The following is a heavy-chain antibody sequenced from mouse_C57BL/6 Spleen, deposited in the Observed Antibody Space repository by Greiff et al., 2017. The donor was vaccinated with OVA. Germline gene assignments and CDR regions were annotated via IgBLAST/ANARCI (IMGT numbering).Heavy chain of an antibody. CDR1: GYTFTNYW. V-gene: IGHV1-63*01. CDR3: ARRIYGNYGRAMDY. Sequence: VKVVESGAELVRPGTSVKMSCKASGYTFTNYWIGWAKQRPGHGLEWIGDIYPGGGYTNYNEKFKGKATLTADKSSSTAYMQFSSLTSEDSAIYYCARRIYGNYGRAMDYWGQGTSVTVSS. J-gene: IGHJ4*01. CDR2: IYPGGGYT. D-gene: IGHD2-1*01.